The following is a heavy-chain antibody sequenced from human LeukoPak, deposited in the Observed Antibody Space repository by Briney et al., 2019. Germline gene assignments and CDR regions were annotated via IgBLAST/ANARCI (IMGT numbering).Heavy chain of an antibody. CDR2: IRGDGSVK. Sequence: PGGPLRLSCGASGYPFSNYWITWLRHSPEKALECVANIRGDGSVKHYMDSVGGLFTISRDNAKNTLFLQMDTPKAEDTAVYYCARDISPFVVPQTYDVFDIWGQGTKVIVSS. J-gene: IGHJ3*02. D-gene: IGHD6-6*01. V-gene: IGHV3-7*01. CDR1: GYPFSNYW. CDR3: ARDISPFVVPQTYDVFDI.